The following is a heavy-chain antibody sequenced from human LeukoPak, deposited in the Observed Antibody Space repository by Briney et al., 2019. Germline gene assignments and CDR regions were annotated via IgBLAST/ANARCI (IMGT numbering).Heavy chain of an antibody. D-gene: IGHD6-13*01. CDR2: IKQDGSGK. CDR3: ARWAAGSGDY. V-gene: IGHV3-7*01. J-gene: IGHJ4*02. CDR1: GFTFSNYW. Sequence: GGSLRLSCAASGFTFSNYWMCWVRQAPGKGLEWVANIKQDGSGKYYVDSVKGRFTISRDNAKNSLYLQMNSLRAEDTAVYYCARWAAGSGDYWGQGTLLTVSS.